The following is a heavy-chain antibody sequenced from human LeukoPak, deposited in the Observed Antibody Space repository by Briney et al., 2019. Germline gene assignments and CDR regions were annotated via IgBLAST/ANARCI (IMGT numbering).Heavy chain of an antibody. CDR2: ISGSGDDT. Sequence: GGSLRLSCAASGFTFSSFAMTWVRQAPGKGLEWVSGISGSGDDTYYADSVKGRFTISRDNSENTLYLQMHSLRLEDTAVYYCAKDPRGVGARGSWGQGTLVAVSS. J-gene: IGHJ5*02. D-gene: IGHD1-26*01. CDR3: AKDPRGVGARGS. CDR1: GFTFSSFA. V-gene: IGHV3-23*01.